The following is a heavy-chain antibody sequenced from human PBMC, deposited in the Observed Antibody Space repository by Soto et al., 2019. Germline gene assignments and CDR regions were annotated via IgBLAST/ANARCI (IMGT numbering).Heavy chain of an antibody. V-gene: IGHV1-46*01. D-gene: IGHD3-3*01. CDR2: INPSGGST. CDR3: ARARTYYDFWTDY. Sequence: ASVKVSCKASGYTFTSYYIHWVRQAPGQGLEWMGVINPSGGSTSFAHKFQGRVTMTRDTSTSTVYTDLSSLRSEDTAVYYCARARTYYDFWTDYRGQGTLVTVSS. CDR1: GYTFTSYY. J-gene: IGHJ4*02.